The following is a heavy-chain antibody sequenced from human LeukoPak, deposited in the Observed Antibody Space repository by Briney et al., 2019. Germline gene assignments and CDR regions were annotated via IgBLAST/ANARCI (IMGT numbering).Heavy chain of an antibody. CDR1: GNYW. CDR2: INSDGSWT. CDR3: VSFYETY. V-gene: IGHV3-74*01. D-gene: IGHD2-2*01. J-gene: IGHJ4*02. Sequence: AGGSLRLSCAASGNYWMHWVRQAPGKGLLWVSHINSDGSWTTYADSVKGRFTISKDNAKNTVHLQMNNLRAEDTAVYYCVSFYETYWGRGTLVTVSS.